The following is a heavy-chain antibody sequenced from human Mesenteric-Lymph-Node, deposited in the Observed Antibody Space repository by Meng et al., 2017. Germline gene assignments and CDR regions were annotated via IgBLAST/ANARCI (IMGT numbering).Heavy chain of an antibody. J-gene: IGHJ2*01. CDR2: INHSGST. CDR1: GGSFSGYY. V-gene: IGHV4-34*01. CDR3: ARDYGVTKTNNWYFDL. D-gene: IGHD2-8*01. Sequence: SETLSLTCAVYGGSFSGYYWSWIRQPPGKGLEWIGEINHSGSTNYNPSLKSRVTISVDTSKNQFYLKLTSVTAADTAVYYCARDYGVTKTNNWYFDLWGRGTLVTVSS.